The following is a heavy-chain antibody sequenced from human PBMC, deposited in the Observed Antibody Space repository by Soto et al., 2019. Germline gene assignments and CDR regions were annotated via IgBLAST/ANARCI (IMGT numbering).Heavy chain of an antibody. Sequence: QVQLVESGGGVVQPGRSLRLSCAASGFTFSSYGMHWVRQAPGKGLEWVAVIWYDGSNKYYADSVKGRFTISRDNSKNTLYLQMNSLRAEDTAVYHCARDAYIYGTSYYFDYWGQGTLVTVSS. D-gene: IGHD5-18*01. CDR1: GFTFSSYG. CDR3: ARDAYIYGTSYYFDY. V-gene: IGHV3-33*01. CDR2: IWYDGSNK. J-gene: IGHJ4*02.